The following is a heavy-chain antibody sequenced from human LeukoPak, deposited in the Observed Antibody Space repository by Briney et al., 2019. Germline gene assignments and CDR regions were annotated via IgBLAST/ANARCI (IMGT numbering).Heavy chain of an antibody. CDR2: VYQSGTT. D-gene: IGHD5-18*01. V-gene: IGHV4-38-2*02. Sequence: PSETLSLTCTVSGFSISSGHYWGWVRQPPGAGLEWIGSVYQSGTTYYNPSLKSRVTTSVDMSKNQFPLRLRPVTAADTAVYYCARIFIRNGYSSYFDCWAQGTLVTVPS. J-gene: IGHJ4*02. CDR3: ARIFIRNGYSSYFDC. CDR1: GFSISSGHY.